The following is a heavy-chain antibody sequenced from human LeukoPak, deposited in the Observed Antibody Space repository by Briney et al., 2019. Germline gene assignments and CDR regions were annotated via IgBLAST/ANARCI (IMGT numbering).Heavy chain of an antibody. CDR3: ARGALTYYYGSGSYYSPSYYYMDV. Sequence: ASVKVSCKASGYTFTSYAMNWVRQAPGQGLEWMGWINTNTGNPTYAQGFTGRFVFSLDTSVSTAYLQISSLKAEDTAVYYCARGALTYYYGSGSYYSPSYYYMDVWGKGTTVTVSS. J-gene: IGHJ6*03. CDR1: GYTFTSYA. D-gene: IGHD3-10*01. V-gene: IGHV7-4-1*02. CDR2: INTNTGNP.